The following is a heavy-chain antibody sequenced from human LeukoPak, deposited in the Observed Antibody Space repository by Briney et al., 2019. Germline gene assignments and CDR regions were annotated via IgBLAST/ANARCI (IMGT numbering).Heavy chain of an antibody. CDR2: INPNSGGT. J-gene: IGHJ4*02. CDR3: ASYLRSGSYWFSPFV. D-gene: IGHD1-26*01. Sequence: ASVKVSCKASGGTFSSYAISWVRQAPGQGLEWMGWINPNSGGTNYAQKFQGRVTMTRDTSISTAYMELSRLRSDDTAVYYCASYLRSGSYWFSPFVWGQGTLVTVSS. V-gene: IGHV1-2*02. CDR1: GGTFSSYA.